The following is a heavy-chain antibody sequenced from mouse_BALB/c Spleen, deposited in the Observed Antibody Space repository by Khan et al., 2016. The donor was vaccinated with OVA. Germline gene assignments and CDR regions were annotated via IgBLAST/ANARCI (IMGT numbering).Heavy chain of an antibody. J-gene: IGHJ3*01. CDR1: GFTFSGFG. Sequence: EVELVESGGGLVQPGGSRKLSCAASGFTFSGFGMHWVRQAPEKGLEWVAYISSGSSTIYYADTLKGRFTISRDNPKNTLCLQMTRLRAEDTAMYYCARSDYYGVGYWCQGTLVTVSA. CDR2: ISSGSSTI. D-gene: IGHD1-1*01. CDR3: ARSDYYGVGY. V-gene: IGHV5-17*02.